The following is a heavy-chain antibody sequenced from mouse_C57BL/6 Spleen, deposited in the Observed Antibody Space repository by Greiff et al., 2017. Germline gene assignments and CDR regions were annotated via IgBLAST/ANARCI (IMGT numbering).Heavy chain of an antibody. CDR1: GFTFSDYG. V-gene: IGHV5-17*01. Sequence: EVKLMESGGGLVKPGGSLKLSCAASGFTFSDYGMHWVRQAPEEGLEWVAYISSGSSTIYYADTVKGRFTISRDNAKNTLFLQMTSLRSEDTAMYYCAREDWYFDVWGKGTTVTVSS. CDR2: ISSGSSTI. CDR3: AREDWYFDV. J-gene: IGHJ1*03.